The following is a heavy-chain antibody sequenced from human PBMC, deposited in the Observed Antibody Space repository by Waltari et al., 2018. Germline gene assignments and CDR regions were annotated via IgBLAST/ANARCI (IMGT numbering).Heavy chain of an antibody. CDR3: ARTYDSSGYYYPDAFDI. V-gene: IGHV4-30-4*08. J-gene: IGHJ3*02. CDR1: GGSISSGDYY. CDR2: IYYSGST. D-gene: IGHD3-22*01. Sequence: QVQLQESGPGLVKPSQTLSLTCTVSGGSISSGDYYWSWIRQPPGKGLEWIGYIYYSGSTYYNPSLKSRVTISVDTSKNQFSLKLSSVTAADTAVYYCARTYDSSGYYYPDAFDIWGQGTMVTVSS.